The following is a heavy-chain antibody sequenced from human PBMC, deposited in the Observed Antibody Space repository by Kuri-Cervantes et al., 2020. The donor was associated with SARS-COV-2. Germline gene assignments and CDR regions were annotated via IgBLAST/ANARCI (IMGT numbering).Heavy chain of an antibody. V-gene: IGHV1-2*02. CDR2: INPNSGGT. Sequence: ASVKVSCKASGYTFTGYYMHWVRQAPGQGLEWMGWINPNSGGTNYAQKFQGRVTMTEDTSTDTAYMELSSLRSEDTAVYYCATHDYSNYEEYWFDPWGQGTLVTVSS. D-gene: IGHD4-11*01. J-gene: IGHJ5*02. CDR3: ATHDYSNYEEYWFDP. CDR1: GYTFTGYY.